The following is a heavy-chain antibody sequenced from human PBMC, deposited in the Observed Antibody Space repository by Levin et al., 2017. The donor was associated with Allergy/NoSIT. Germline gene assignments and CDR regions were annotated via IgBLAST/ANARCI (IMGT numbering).Heavy chain of an antibody. D-gene: IGHD2/OR15-2a*01. Sequence: GSLRLSCTVSGDSISNDNYYWAWIRQPPGKGLEWIGSVYYTGSAYYNPSLKTRLTMSVDMSKNQFSLRFNSVTAADTAIYYCAGEPNSPYYYYYGLDVWGQGTAVTVSS. V-gene: IGHV4-39*07. CDR3: AGEPNSPYYYYYGLDV. CDR1: GDSISNDNYY. J-gene: IGHJ6*02. CDR2: VYYTGSA.